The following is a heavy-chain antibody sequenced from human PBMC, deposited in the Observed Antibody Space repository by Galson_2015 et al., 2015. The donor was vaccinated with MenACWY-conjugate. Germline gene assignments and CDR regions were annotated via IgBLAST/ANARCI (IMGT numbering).Heavy chain of an antibody. CDR2: IYPGDSDT. V-gene: IGHV5-51*01. Sequence: QSGAEVKKPGESLKISCQVSGYTFTDYWIGWVRQMPGKGLEWMGIIYPGDSDTRYSPSFQGQVAISVDKSISTAYLQWSSLKASDSGIYYCARSRPRDGSGRSPFDYWGQGTLVTVSS. CDR1: GYTFTDYW. J-gene: IGHJ4*02. CDR3: ARSRPRDGSGRSPFDY. D-gene: IGHD3-10*01.